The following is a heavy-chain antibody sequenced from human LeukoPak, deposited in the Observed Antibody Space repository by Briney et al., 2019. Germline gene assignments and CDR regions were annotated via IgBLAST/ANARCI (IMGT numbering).Heavy chain of an antibody. D-gene: IGHD3-3*01. CDR2: IYHSGTA. Sequence: SQTLSLTCTVSAGSITSDDSYWSWIRQPPGKGLEWIGYIYHSGTAYYNPSLKSRVTMSVDRSKNQFSLKVSSVTAADTAVYYCARHSYDFWSGLSKWFDPWGQGTLVTVSS. CDR3: ARHSYDFWSGLSKWFDP. CDR1: AGSITSDDSY. J-gene: IGHJ5*02. V-gene: IGHV4-30-2*01.